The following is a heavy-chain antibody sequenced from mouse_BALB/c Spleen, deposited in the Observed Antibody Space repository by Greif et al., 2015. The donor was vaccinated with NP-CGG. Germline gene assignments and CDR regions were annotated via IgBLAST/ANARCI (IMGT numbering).Heavy chain of an antibody. V-gene: IGHV5-17*02. CDR2: ISSGSSTI. CDR1: GFTFSSFG. Sequence: DVMLVESGGGLVQPGGSRKLSCAASGFTFSSFGMHWARQAPEKGLEWVAYISSGSSTIYYADTVKGRFTISRDNPKNPLFLQMTSLRSEDTAMYYCARATMITTDGAWFAYWGQGTLVTVSA. CDR3: ARATMITTDGAWFAY. J-gene: IGHJ3*01. D-gene: IGHD2-4*01.